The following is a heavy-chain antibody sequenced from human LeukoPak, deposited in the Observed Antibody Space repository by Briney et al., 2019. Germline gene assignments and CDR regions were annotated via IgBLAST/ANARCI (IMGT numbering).Heavy chain of an antibody. J-gene: IGHJ4*02. CDR1: GFTFSSYS. CDR2: ISSSSSYI. CDR3: ARTTYCSSTSCRTHNFDY. D-gene: IGHD2-2*01. Sequence: GGSPRLSCAASGFTFSSYSMNWVRQAPGKGLEWVSSISSSSSYIYYADSVKGRFTISRDNAKNSLYLQMNSLRAEDTAVYCCARTTYCSSTSCRTHNFDYWGQGTLVTVSS. V-gene: IGHV3-21*01.